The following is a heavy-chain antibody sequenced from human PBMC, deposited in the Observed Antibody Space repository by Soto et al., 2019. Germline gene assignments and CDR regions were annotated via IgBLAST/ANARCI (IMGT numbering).Heavy chain of an antibody. CDR2: IYYSGST. CDR1: GGSVRSGSYF. CDR3: ARETLRFLEWGRNYNWFDP. V-gene: IGHV4-61*01. D-gene: IGHD3-3*01. Sequence: PSETLSLTCTVSGGSVRSGSYFWGWIRQPPGKGLEWIGYIYYSGSTYYNPSLKSRVTISVDMSKNQFSLKLSSVTAAGTAVYYCARETLRFLEWGRNYNWFDPWGQGTLVTVSS. J-gene: IGHJ5*02.